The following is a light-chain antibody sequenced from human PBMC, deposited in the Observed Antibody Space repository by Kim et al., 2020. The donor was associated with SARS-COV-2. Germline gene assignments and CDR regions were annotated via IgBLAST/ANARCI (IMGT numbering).Light chain of an antibody. V-gene: IGLV3-19*01. J-gene: IGLJ3*02. CDR1: SLRSYY. CDR3: NSRDRSGNHWV. Sequence: ALGQTVRITCQGDSLRSYYASWYQQKPGQAPVLVMYGKNNRPSGIPDRFSGSRSGNTASLTITGAQAEDEADYYCNSRDRSGNHWVFGGGTQLTVL. CDR2: GKN.